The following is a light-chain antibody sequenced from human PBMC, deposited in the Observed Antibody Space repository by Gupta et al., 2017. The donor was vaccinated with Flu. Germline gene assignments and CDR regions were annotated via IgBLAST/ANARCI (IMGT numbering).Light chain of an antibody. CDR1: SNDVGGSNR. CDR2: DVT. V-gene: IGLV2-11*01. CDR3: SSHAVRVTWV. Sequence: SAPTQPRSVSGSPGQSVTISCTGTSNDVGGSNRVSWYEQRPGKAPKLILYDVTERPSGVPDRFSGSKSGYTASLTISGLQADDEADYYCSSHAVRVTWVFGTGTTVTVL. J-gene: IGLJ1*01.